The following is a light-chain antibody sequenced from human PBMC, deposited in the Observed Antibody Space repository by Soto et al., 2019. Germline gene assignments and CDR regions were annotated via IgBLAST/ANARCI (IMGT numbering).Light chain of an antibody. CDR2: DAS. V-gene: IGKV1-5*01. CDR3: HQYNSYRT. J-gene: IGKJ1*01. CDR1: QSISSW. Sequence: DVQMTRSPSSLSASVGDRVSITCRASQSISSWLAWYQQKPGKAPQLLIYDASSLESGAPSRFSGGGARTEFTLTISSLQPDDVAYYYCHQYNSYRTFGQGTKVDIK.